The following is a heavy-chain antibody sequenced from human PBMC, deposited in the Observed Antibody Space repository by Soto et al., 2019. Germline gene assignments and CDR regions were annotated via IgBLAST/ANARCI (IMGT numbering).Heavy chain of an antibody. CDR2: IYHNGFT. CDR3: ARAVPRAIGVVVVAARFDY. V-gene: IGHV4-4*02. Sequence: SETLSLTCAVSGGSISSSVWWSWARQPPGKGLEWIGEIYHNGFTNYSPSLESRVTISVDKSKNHFSLNLNSVTAADTAVYYCARAVPRAIGVVVVAARFDYWGQGALVTVSS. D-gene: IGHD2-15*01. J-gene: IGHJ4*02. CDR1: GGSISSSVW.